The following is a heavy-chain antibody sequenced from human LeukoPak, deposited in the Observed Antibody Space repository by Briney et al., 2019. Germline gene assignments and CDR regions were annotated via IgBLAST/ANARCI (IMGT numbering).Heavy chain of an antibody. D-gene: IGHD4-17*01. V-gene: IGHV4-34*01. J-gene: IGHJ4*02. CDR1: GGSVSGYY. Sequence: PSETLSLTCVVSGGSVSGYYWGWIRQPPGKGLEWIGEINHSGSTNYNPSLKSRVTISVDTSKNQFSLKLSSVTAADTAVYYCVGDYGAQGGYYFDYWGQGTLVTVSS. CDR3: VGDYGAQGGYYFDY. CDR2: INHSGST.